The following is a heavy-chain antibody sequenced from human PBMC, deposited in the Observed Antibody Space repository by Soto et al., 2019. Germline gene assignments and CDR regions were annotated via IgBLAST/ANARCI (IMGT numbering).Heavy chain of an antibody. CDR1: GYAFSNYY. Sequence: QVHLVQSGAEVKKPGASVKVSCKASGYAFSNYYIHWVRQAPGHGLEWMGIINPSDGTTTYTKKFQVRVTMSRETSSRAVIMALSSLRSDDTAIYYCARAGGETDYYYGMDVWGQGTTVTVSS. CDR3: ARAGGETDYYYGMDV. V-gene: IGHV1-46*01. J-gene: IGHJ6*02. CDR2: INPSDGTT. D-gene: IGHD7-27*01.